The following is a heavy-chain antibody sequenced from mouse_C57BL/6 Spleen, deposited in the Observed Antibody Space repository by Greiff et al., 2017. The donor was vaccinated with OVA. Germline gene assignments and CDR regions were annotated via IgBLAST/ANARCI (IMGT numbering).Heavy chain of an antibody. J-gene: IGHJ4*01. Sequence: QVQLQQPGAELVMPGASVKLSCKASGYTFTSYWMHWVKQRPGQGLEWIGEIDPSDSYTNYNQKFKGKSTLTVDKSSSTAYMQLSSLTSEDSAVYYCARTPYGYDDGYAMDYWGQGTSVTVSS. CDR2: IDPSDSYT. V-gene: IGHV1-69*01. CDR1: GYTFTSYW. CDR3: ARTPYGYDDGYAMDY. D-gene: IGHD2-2*01.